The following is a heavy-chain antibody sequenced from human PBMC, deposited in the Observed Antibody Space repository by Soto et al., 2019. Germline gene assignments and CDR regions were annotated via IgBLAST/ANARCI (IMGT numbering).Heavy chain of an antibody. V-gene: IGHV3-33*01. CDR1: GFTFSSYC. J-gene: IGHJ4*02. CDR2: IWYDGSNK. CDR3: ARDRRNLAAAHKRGFYFDY. D-gene: IGHD6-13*01. Sequence: GGSLRLSCAASGFTFSSYCMHWVRQAPGKGLEWVAVIWYDGSNKYYADSVKGRFTISRDNSKNTLYLQMNSLRAEDTAVYYCARDRRNLAAAHKRGFYFDYWGQGTLVTVSS.